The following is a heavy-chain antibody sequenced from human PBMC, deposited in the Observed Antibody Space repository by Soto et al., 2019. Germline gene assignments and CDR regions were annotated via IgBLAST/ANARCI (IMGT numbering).Heavy chain of an antibody. D-gene: IGHD4-17*01. V-gene: IGHV3-23*01. CDR3: ANRQGYTVTTVY. J-gene: IGHJ4*02. CDR1: GFTFSSYA. Sequence: EVQLLESGGGLVQPGGSLRLSCAASGFTFSSYAMSWVRQAPGKGLECVSAISGSGGSAYYADSVKGRFTISRDNSKNTLYLQMNSLSAEDRAVYYCANRQGYTVTTVYWGQGTLVTVS. CDR2: ISGSGGSA.